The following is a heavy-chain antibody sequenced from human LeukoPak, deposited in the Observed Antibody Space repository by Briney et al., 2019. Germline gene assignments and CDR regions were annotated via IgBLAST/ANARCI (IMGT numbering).Heavy chain of an antibody. CDR3: AREGGYSYGLDY. CDR1: GGSINSSNW. V-gene: IGHV4-4*02. Sequence: SETLSLTCAVSGGSINSSNWWSWVRQPPGKGLEWIGEIYHSGTTNYIPSLKSRVTISVDKSKNQFSLKLSSVTAADTGVYYCAREGGYSYGLDYWGQGTLVTVSS. D-gene: IGHD5-18*01. J-gene: IGHJ4*02. CDR2: IYHSGTT.